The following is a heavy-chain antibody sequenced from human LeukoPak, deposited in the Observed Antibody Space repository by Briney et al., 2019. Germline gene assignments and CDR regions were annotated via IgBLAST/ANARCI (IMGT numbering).Heavy chain of an antibody. D-gene: IGHD3-16*02. CDR2: IKSDGSNT. Sequence: GGSLRLSCAASGFTFSSYWMHWVRQAPGKGLVWVSRIKSDGSNTNYADSVKGRFTISRDNSKNTLYLQMNSLRAEDTAVYYCAKTKGYDYVWGSYRSTNYFDYWGQGTLVTVSS. CDR3: AKTKGYDYVWGSYRSTNYFDY. CDR1: GFTFSSYW. J-gene: IGHJ4*02. V-gene: IGHV3-74*01.